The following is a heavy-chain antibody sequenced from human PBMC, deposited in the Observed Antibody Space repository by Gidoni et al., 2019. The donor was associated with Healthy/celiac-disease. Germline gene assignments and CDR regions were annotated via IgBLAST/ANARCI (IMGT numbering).Heavy chain of an antibody. CDR3: ARHRPLAAAYYYYGMDV. J-gene: IGHJ6*02. D-gene: IGHD6-13*01. CDR2: IDPSDSYT. CDR1: GYSFTSYW. Sequence: EVQLVQSGAEVKKPGVSLRISCKGSGYSFTSYWISWVRQMPGKGLEWMGRIDPSDSYTNYRPSFQGHVTISADKSISTAYLQWSSLKASDTAMYYCARHRPLAAAYYYYGMDVWGQGTTVTVSS. V-gene: IGHV5-10-1*03.